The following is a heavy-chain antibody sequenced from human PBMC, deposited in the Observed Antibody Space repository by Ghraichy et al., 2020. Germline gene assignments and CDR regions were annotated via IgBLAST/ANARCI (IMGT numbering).Heavy chain of an antibody. V-gene: IGHV1-69*10. Sequence: SVKVSCKASGGSFTHSVFSWVRQAPGQGLEWVAGVIPILNMTSSAQSFQKRVTVTVDKSTATAYMELSSLTSEDTAVYYCARAPTEFTGPFDSWGQGTLVTVSS. CDR2: VIPILNMT. CDR3: ARAPTEFTGPFDS. CDR1: GGSFTHSV. D-gene: IGHD7-27*01. J-gene: IGHJ4*02.